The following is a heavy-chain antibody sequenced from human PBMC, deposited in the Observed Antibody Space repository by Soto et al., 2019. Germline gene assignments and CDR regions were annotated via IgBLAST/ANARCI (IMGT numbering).Heavy chain of an antibody. V-gene: IGHV1-69*06. CDR1: GGTFSSYA. J-gene: IGHJ6*02. Sequence: QVQLVQSGAEVKKPGSSVKVSCTASGGTFSSYAISWVRQAPGQGLEWMGGIIPIFGTANYAQKFQGRVTITADKSTSTAYMELSSLRSEDTAVYYCARVVYDFWSGYPTYYYYGMDVWGQGTTVTVSS. D-gene: IGHD3-3*01. CDR2: IIPIFGTA. CDR3: ARVVYDFWSGYPTYYYYGMDV.